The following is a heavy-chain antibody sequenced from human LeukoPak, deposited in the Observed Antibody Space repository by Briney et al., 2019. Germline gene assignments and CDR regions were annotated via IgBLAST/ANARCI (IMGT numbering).Heavy chain of an antibody. CDR3: ARGRDYGDSSGY. J-gene: IGHJ4*02. D-gene: IGHD4-17*01. Sequence: ASVKVSCKASAYTFSGYYIHWVRQAPGQGLEWMGWINFNSGGKIFAEKFQDRVTMARDTSISTAYMELSSLRSEDTAVYYCARGRDYGDSSGYWGQGTLVTVSS. CDR2: INFNSGGK. CDR1: AYTFSGYY. V-gene: IGHV1-2*02.